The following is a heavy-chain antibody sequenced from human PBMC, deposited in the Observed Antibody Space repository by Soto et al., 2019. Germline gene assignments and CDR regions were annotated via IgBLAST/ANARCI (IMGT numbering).Heavy chain of an antibody. CDR1: GGSIGNYY. Sequence: SETLSLTCTVPGGSIGNYYYSWIRQPPGKGLEWIGYIFHTGTTSYNPSLKSRVTMSVDTSQSQFSLKLNSVTAADTAVYYCTTEAYDNSGSLAFDIWGQGTLVT. CDR3: TTEAYDNSGSLAFDI. D-gene: IGHD3-22*01. V-gene: IGHV4-59*08. J-gene: IGHJ3*02. CDR2: IFHTGTT.